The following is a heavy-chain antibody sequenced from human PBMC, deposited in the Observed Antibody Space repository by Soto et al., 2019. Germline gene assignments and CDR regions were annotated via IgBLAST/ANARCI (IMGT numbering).Heavy chain of an antibody. CDR1: GFTLSNNY. CDR2: IDSGGNT. Sequence: EVQLVETGGGLIQPGGSLRLSCAASGFTLSNNYVSWVRQAPGKGLEGVSVIDSGGNTNYADSVKGRFTISRDSSRNTLYLQMSSLRVDDTAVYYCASLAARPAYWGHGTLVTVSS. CDR3: ASLAARPAY. V-gene: IGHV3-53*02. J-gene: IGHJ4*01. D-gene: IGHD6-6*01.